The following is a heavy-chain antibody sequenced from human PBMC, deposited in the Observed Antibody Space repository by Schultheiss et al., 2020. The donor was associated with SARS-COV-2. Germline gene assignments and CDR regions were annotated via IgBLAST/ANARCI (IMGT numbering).Heavy chain of an antibody. Sequence: SETLSLTCTVSGGSISSGGYYWSWIRQHPGKGLEWIGIIYYGGSTFYNPSLKSRVTMSVDTSKNQFSLKLSSVTAADTAVYYCARHGRLPRIYVDFWGQGSLVTVSS. D-gene: IGHD1-1*01. V-gene: IGHV4-39*01. J-gene: IGHJ4*02. CDR2: IYYGGST. CDR3: ARHGRLPRIYVDF. CDR1: GGSISSGGYY.